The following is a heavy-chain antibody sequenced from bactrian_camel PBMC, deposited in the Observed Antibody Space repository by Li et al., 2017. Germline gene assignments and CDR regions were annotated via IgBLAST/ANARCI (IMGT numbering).Heavy chain of an antibody. CDR3: AATEDLVLDVLRVDDYKY. V-gene: IGHV3S40*01. D-gene: IGHD6*01. CDR2: IDSGPGTT. CDR1: GFIFSKYA. Sequence: VQLVESGGGLVQPGGSLRLSCAASGFIFSKYAMSWVRQAPGKGLEWVLSIDSGPGTTYYADSVKGRFTMPRDNAKNTVYLQLNSLKTEDMAMYYCAATEDLVLDVLRVDDYKYWGQGTQVTVS. J-gene: IGHJ4*01.